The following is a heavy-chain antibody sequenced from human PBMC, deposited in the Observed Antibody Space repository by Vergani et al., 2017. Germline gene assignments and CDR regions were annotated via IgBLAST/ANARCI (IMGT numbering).Heavy chain of an antibody. CDR3: AIVNTETDVHLYYYYYMDV. J-gene: IGHJ6*03. D-gene: IGHD4-11*01. CDR2: IDHTGRP. CDR1: GGSFTSYH. V-gene: IGHV4-34*01. Sequence: QVQLQQWGGGLLKPSETLSLTCVVNGGSFTSYHWTWIRQSPGEGLEWVGDIDHTGRPDFNPSLKSRLTMSVDKSRNQFSLTLNSVTATDTAIYFCAIVNTETDVHLYYYYYMDVWGQGTAVTVS.